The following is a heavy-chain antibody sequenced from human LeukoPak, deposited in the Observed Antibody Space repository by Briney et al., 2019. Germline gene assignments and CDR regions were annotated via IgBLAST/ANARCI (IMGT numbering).Heavy chain of an antibody. CDR1: GFTFSSYG. V-gene: IGHV3-30*03. CDR3: ARGLGYCSGGSCYNDAFDI. D-gene: IGHD2-15*01. Sequence: GGSLRLSCAASGFTFSSYGMHWVRQAPGKGLEWVAVISYDGSNKYYADSVKGRFTISRDNAKNSLYLQMNSLRAEDTAVYYCARGLGYCSGGSCYNDAFDIWGQGTMVTVSS. CDR2: ISYDGSNK. J-gene: IGHJ3*02.